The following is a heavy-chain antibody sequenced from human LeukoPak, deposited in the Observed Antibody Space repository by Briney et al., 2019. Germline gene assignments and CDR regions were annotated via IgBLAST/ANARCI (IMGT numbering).Heavy chain of an antibody. V-gene: IGHV4-38-2*02. D-gene: IGHD3-10*01. CDR2: IYHSGST. CDR3: ARVSGRAFDI. CDR1: GGSISSHY. J-gene: IGHJ3*02. Sequence: SETLSLTCTVSGGSISSHYWSWIRQPPGKGLEWIGSIYHSGSTYYNPSLKSRVTISVDTSKNQFSLKLSSVTAADTAVYYCARVSGRAFDIWGQGTMVTVSS.